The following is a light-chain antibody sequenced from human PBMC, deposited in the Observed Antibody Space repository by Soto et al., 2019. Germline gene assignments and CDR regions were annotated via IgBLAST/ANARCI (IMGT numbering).Light chain of an antibody. CDR2: GAS. V-gene: IGKV1D-12*01. CDR1: QAISTW. J-gene: IGKJ4*01. Sequence: DIQMTQSPSSVSASVGDRVTITCRASQAISTWLAWYQQKPGKAPKLLIYGASSLQSGVPSRFSGSGSGTDFTLTISSLQPEDFATYYCQQGNSFVFGGGTKVEIK. CDR3: QQGNSFV.